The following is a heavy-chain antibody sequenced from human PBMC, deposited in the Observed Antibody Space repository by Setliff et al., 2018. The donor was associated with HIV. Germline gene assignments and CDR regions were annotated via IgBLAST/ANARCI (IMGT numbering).Heavy chain of an antibody. J-gene: IGHJ6*02. CDR2: ISGSGGST. Sequence: HPGGSLRLSCAASGFTFSSYAMSWVRQAPGRGLEWVSAISGSGGSTYYADSVKGRFTISRDNSKNTLYLQMNSLRAEDTAVYYCAKDGRAIFGVEYYYGMDVWGQGTTVTVSS. D-gene: IGHD3-3*01. V-gene: IGHV3-23*01. CDR1: GFTFSSYA. CDR3: AKDGRAIFGVEYYYGMDV.